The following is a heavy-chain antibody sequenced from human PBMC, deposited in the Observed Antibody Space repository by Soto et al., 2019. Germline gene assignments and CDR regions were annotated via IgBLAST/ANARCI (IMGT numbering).Heavy chain of an antibody. V-gene: IGHV3-49*03. CDR3: TRVSTVAAILDFFDY. Sequence: GGSLRFSCTASGFTFGDYAMSWFRQAPGKGLEWVGFIRSKAYGGTTEYAASVKGRFTISRDDSKSIAYLQMNSLKTEDTAVYYCTRVSTVAAILDFFDYWGQGTLVTVSS. D-gene: IGHD2-15*01. CDR2: IRSKAYGGTT. CDR1: GFTFGDYA. J-gene: IGHJ4*02.